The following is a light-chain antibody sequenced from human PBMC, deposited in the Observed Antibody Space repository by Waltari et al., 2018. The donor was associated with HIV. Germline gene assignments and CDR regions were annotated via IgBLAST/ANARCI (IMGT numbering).Light chain of an antibody. CDR2: KAS. J-gene: IGKJ2*01. CDR3: QQYIDYPYT. Sequence: DIEMTQSPSTLSASVGERDTNTCRASQSISSWLAWYQQKPGKAPNLLIYKASSLESGVPSRFSGSGSGTEFTLTISSLQPDDFATYYCQQYIDYPYTFGQGTKLEIK. V-gene: IGKV1-5*03. CDR1: QSISSW.